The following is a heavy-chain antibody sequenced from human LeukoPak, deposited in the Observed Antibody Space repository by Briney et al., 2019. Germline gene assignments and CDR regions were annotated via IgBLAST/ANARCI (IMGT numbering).Heavy chain of an antibody. CDR1: GYTFTDSY. D-gene: IGHD3-10*01. CDR2: INPKTGGT. V-gene: IGHV1-2*02. Sequence: ASVKVSCKASGYTFTDSYMHWVRQAPGQGLEWMGWINPKTGGTNYAQRFQGRVTMTRDTSIRTAYMELNSQRSDDTAVYYCARDGRLTIFVRGIITEGSPPKNWGQGTLVTVSS. CDR3: ARDGRLTIFVRGIITEGSPPKN. J-gene: IGHJ4*02.